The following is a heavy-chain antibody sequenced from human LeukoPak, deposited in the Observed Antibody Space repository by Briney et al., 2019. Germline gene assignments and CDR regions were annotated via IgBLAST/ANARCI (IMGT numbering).Heavy chain of an antibody. D-gene: IGHD3-22*01. V-gene: IGHV4-61*02. J-gene: IGHJ4*02. Sequence: PSQTLSLTCTVSGGSISSGSYYWSCIRQPAGKGLEWIGRIYTSGSTNYNPSLKSRVTISVDTSKNQFSLKLSSVTAADTAVYYCARDRGYYDSSGYYAYYFDYWGQGTLVTVSS. CDR3: ARDRGYYDSSGYYAYYFDY. CDR1: GGSISSGSYY. CDR2: IYTSGST.